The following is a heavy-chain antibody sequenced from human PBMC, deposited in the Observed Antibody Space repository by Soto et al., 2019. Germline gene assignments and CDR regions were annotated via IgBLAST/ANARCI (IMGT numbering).Heavy chain of an antibody. Sequence: PSEALSLTGTVSGGSISSGGYYWSWIRQHPGKGLEWIGYIYYSGTTYYNPSLRSRVTISVDTSKNQFSLRLTSVTAADTAVYYCARSVDPSGQGNLVTVSS. CDR1: GGSISSGGYY. V-gene: IGHV4-31*03. J-gene: IGHJ5*02. CDR3: ARSVDP. CDR2: IYYSGTT.